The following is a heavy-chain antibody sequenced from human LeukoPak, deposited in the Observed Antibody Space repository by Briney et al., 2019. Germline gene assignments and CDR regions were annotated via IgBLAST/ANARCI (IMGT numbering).Heavy chain of an antibody. J-gene: IGHJ4*02. CDR1: GYTFNTYG. CDR2: FDPEDGET. D-gene: IGHD1-26*01. Sequence: ASVKVSCKASGYTFNTYGITWVRQAPGQGLEWMGGFDPEDGETIYAQKFQGRVTMTEDTSTDTAYMELSSLRSEDTAVYYCATDPLFRMGSYGYYFDYWGQGTLVTVSS. CDR3: ATDPLFRMGSYGYYFDY. V-gene: IGHV1-24*01.